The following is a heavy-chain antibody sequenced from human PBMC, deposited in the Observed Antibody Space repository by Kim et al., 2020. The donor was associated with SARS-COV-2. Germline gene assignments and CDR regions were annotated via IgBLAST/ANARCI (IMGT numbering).Heavy chain of an antibody. V-gene: IGHV3-23*01. D-gene: IGHD2-15*01. J-gene: IGHJ4*02. CDR1: GFTFSSYA. Sequence: GGSLRLSCAASGFTFSSYAMSWVRQAPGKGLEWVSAISGSGGSTYYADSVKGRFTISRDNSKNTLYLQMNSLRAEDTAVYYCAKDRTVVTPNFDYFDYWGQGTLVTVSS. CDR3: AKDRTVVTPNFDYFDY. CDR2: ISGSGGST.